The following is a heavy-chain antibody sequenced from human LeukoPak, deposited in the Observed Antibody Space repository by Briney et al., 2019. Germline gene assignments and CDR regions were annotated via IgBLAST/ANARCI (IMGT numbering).Heavy chain of an antibody. V-gene: IGHV4-38-2*02. CDR1: GYSISSDYY. CDR2: IYHSGST. Sequence: PSETLSLTCTVSGYSISSDYYWGWIRQPPGKGLEWIGSIYHSGSTYYNLFFESRVIISVDTSKNQFSLNLTSVTSADTAMYYCARVGRIAVAPGFDYWGQGTRVTVSS. CDR3: ARVGRIAVAPGFDY. D-gene: IGHD6-19*01. J-gene: IGHJ4*02.